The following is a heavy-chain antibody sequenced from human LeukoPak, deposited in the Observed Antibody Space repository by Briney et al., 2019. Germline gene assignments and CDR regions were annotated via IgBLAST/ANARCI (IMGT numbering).Heavy chain of an antibody. CDR1: GFTFDDYG. J-gene: IGHJ6*03. CDR3: ATFTWPEYQLPPGYMDV. D-gene: IGHD2-2*01. V-gene: IGHV3-20*04. Sequence: GGSLRLSCAASGFTFDDYGMSWVRQAPGKGLEWVSGINWNGGCTGYADSVKGRFTISRDNAKNSLYLQMNSLRAEDTALYYCATFTWPEYQLPPGYMDVWGKGTTVTVSS. CDR2: INWNGGCT.